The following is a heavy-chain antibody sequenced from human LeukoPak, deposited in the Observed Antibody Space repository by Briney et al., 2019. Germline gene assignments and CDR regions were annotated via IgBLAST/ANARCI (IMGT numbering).Heavy chain of an antibody. V-gene: IGHV1-2*04. J-gene: IGHJ6*04. CDR3: ARGVPNYYYYGMDV. Sequence: ASVKVSCTASGYTFTGYYMHWVRQAPGQGLEWMGWINPNSGGTNYAQKFQGWVTMTSDTSISTAYMELSRLRSDDTAVYYCARGVPNYYYYGMDVWGKGTTVTVSS. CDR2: INPNSGGT. CDR1: GYTFTGYY. D-gene: IGHD5/OR15-5a*01.